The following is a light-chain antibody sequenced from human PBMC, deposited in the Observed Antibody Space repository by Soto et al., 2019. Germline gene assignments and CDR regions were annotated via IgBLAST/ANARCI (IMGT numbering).Light chain of an antibody. J-gene: IGLJ3*02. V-gene: IGLV2-11*01. CDR3: CSYAGNNSVL. CDR2: DVT. CDR1: SSDVGVYKY. Sequence: QSALTQPRSVSGSPGQSVTISCGGGSSDVGVYKYVSWYKQHPGTAPKLIIFDVTKRPSGVPDRFSGSKSGNTASLVISGLQTDDEGDYYCCSYAGNNSVLFGGGTKVTVL.